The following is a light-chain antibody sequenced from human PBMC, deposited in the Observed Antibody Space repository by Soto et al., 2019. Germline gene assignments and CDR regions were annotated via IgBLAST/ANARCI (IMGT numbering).Light chain of an antibody. CDR1: QAVGTS. V-gene: IGKV1-16*02. CDR3: LQYAFYPFT. CDR2: GAS. J-gene: IGKJ3*01. Sequence: DIQMTQSPSSLSASVGDRVTITCRASQAVGTSLVWIQEKPGKAPKSLISGASTLQIGVPSEFSGSGSGTHFTLTISSLQPDDFATYCCLQYAFYPFTFGPGTTVEIK.